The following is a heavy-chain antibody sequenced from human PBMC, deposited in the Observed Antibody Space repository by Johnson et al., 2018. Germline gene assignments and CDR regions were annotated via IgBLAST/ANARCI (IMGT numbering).Heavy chain of an antibody. CDR1: GFTFDDYA. CDR2: ISWNRGSI. CDR3: AGFDPHDAFDI. V-gene: IGHV3-9*01. D-gene: IGHD3-9*01. Sequence: VQLVESGGGLVQPGRSLRLSCAASGFTFDDYAMHWVRQAPGKGLEWVSGISWNRGSIGYADSVKGRFTISRDNAKNSLYLQMNSLRAEDTAVYYCAGFDPHDAFDIWGQGTMVTVSS. J-gene: IGHJ3*02.